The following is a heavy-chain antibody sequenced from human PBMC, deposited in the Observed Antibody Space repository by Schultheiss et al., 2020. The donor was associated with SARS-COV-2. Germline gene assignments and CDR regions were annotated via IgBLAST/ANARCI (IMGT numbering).Heavy chain of an antibody. Sequence: GGSLRLSCAASGFTFSSYGMQWVRQAPGKGLEWVAVIWYDGSNKYYADSVKGRFTISRDNSKNTLYLQMNSLRAEDTAVYYCARGPLTYYYDSSGYIFDYWGQGTLVTVSS. CDR3: ARGPLTYYYDSSGYIFDY. CDR2: IWYDGSNK. CDR1: GFTFSSYG. D-gene: IGHD3-22*01. V-gene: IGHV3-33*01. J-gene: IGHJ4*02.